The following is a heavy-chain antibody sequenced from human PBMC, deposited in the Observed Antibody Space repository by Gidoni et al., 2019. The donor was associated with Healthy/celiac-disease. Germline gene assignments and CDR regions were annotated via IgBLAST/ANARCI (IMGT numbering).Heavy chain of an antibody. CDR3: ARETPGDYYGSGSYYNPGYGMDV. V-gene: IGHV7-4-1*02. D-gene: IGHD3-10*01. J-gene: IGHJ6*02. CDR1: GYTFTSSA. Sequence: QVQLVQSGSELKKPGASVKVSCKASGYTFTSSAMTWVRQAPGQGLEWMGWINTNPGNPTYAQGFTGRFVFSLDTSVSTAYLQISSLKAEDTAVYYCARETPGDYYGSGSYYNPGYGMDVWGQGTTVTVSS. CDR2: INTNPGNP.